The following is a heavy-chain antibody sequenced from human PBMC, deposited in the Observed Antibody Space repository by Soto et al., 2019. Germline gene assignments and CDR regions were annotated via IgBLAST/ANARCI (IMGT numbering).Heavy chain of an antibody. CDR2: ISGSGGST. CDR1: GFTFSSYA. J-gene: IGHJ3*02. Sequence: GGSLRLSCAASGFTFSSYAMSWVRQAPGKGLEWVSAISGSGGSTYYADSVKGRFTISRDNSKNTLYLQMNSLRAEDTAVYYCAKKAGTVLRFLEWLLGGFDIWGQGTMVTVS. D-gene: IGHD3-3*01. V-gene: IGHV3-23*01. CDR3: AKKAGTVLRFLEWLLGGFDI.